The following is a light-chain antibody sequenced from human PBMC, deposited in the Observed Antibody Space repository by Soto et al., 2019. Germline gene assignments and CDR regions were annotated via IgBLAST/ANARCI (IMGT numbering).Light chain of an antibody. J-gene: IGLJ1*01. CDR3: TSYKSSTPCYV. CDR2: DVS. CDR1: TTDVVDGYDY. V-gene: IGLV2-14*03. Sequence: SVLSPPASVFWSPGQSNDFSFTGVTTDVVDGYDYVSWYQQHAGQAPQLMIYDVSNRPSGVSDRFSGCKSGNTASLTISGLQADDEAEYYCTSYKSSTPCYVFGTGTKVSVL.